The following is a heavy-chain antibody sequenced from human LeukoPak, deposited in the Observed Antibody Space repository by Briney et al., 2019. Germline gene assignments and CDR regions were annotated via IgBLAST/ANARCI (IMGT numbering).Heavy chain of an antibody. D-gene: IGHD3-22*01. CDR1: GGSISSSNW. Sequence: KPSGTLSLTCAVSGGSISSSNWWSWVRQPPGKGLEWIGSIYHSGSTYYNPSLKSRVTISVDTSKNQFSLKLRSVTAADTAVYYCARVYYYDSSGYYSAFDIWGQGTMVTVSS. J-gene: IGHJ3*02. CDR2: IYHSGST. CDR3: ARVYYYDSSGYYSAFDI. V-gene: IGHV4-4*02.